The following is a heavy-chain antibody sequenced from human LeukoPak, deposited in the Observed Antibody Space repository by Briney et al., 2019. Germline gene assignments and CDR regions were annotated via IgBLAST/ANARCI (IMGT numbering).Heavy chain of an antibody. CDR3: TTARTSTGEKNY. D-gene: IGHD7-27*01. Sequence: GGSLRLSCVASGFCFSDAWISWVRQAPGEGMEWVGRIQSKTDDGTLDYAAPVTDRFTISRDDSKDTVYLQMNTLTTEDTAVYYCTTARTSTGEKNYWGQGTLVTVSS. CDR2: IQSKTDDGTL. V-gene: IGHV3-15*01. J-gene: IGHJ4*02. CDR1: GFCFSDAW.